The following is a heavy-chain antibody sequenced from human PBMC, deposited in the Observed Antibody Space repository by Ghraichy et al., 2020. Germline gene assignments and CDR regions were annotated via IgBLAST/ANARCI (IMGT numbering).Heavy chain of an antibody. CDR2: ISTYNGNT. J-gene: IGHJ5*02. CDR3: AREWWGYDFLAGSNWFDP. Sequence: ASVKVSCKASGYPFSSYGITWVRQAPGQGLEWMGWISTYNGNTTYAQRLQGRVTMTTDTSTGTAYMELRSLTSDDTAVYYCAREWWGYDFLAGSNWFDPWGQGTLVTVSS. D-gene: IGHD3-9*01. CDR1: GYPFSSYG. V-gene: IGHV1-18*01.